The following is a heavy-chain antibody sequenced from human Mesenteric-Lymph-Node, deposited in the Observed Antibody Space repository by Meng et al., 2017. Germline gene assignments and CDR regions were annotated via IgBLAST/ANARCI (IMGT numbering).Heavy chain of an antibody. Sequence: SGPTLVKPTETLTLTCTFSGFSLSTRGVGVAWIRQPPGRALEWLAIIYWDDDKRYSPSLNSRLTITKDTSKNQVFLIMANMDPVDTATFYCARIIITFGGVIDRLDSFDIWGQGTMVTVSS. CDR2: IYWDDDK. CDR1: GFSLSTRGVG. CDR3: ARIIITFGGVIDRLDSFDI. V-gene: IGHV2-5*02. D-gene: IGHD3-16*02. J-gene: IGHJ3*02.